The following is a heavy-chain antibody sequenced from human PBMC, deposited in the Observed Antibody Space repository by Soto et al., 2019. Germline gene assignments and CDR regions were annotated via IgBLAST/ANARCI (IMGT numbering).Heavy chain of an antibody. D-gene: IGHD3-3*02. V-gene: IGHV4-59*01. J-gene: IGHJ3*02. CDR3: ATCNFHFWTSYYPFHI. CDR1: GGSISSSY. Sequence: SETLSLTCTVSGGSISSSYWSWIRQPPGKGLEYIGYIYHSGSINYKPSLKSRVTISLDTSKNHFSLKLSSVTAADTAGYYCATCNFHFWTSYYPFHIWGQVIMVTVS. CDR2: IYHSGSI.